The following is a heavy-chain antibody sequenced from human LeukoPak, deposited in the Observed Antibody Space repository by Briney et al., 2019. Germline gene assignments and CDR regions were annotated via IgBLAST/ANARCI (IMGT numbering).Heavy chain of an antibody. Sequence: GGSLRLSCAASGFTFSSYAMHWVRQAPGKGLEWVAVISYDGSNKYYADSVKGRFTISRDNSKNTLYLQMNSLRAEDTAVYCCARIGYSSSSFDYWGKGSLVTVSS. CDR2: ISYDGSNK. CDR1: GFTFSSYA. D-gene: IGHD6-6*01. CDR3: ARIGYSSSSFDY. J-gene: IGHJ4*02. V-gene: IGHV3-30-3*01.